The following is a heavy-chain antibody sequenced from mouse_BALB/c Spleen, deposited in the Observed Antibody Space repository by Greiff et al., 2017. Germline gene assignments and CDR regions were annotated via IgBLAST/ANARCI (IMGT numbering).Heavy chain of an antibody. D-gene: IGHD1-1*01. Sequence: EVMLVESGGGLVQPGGSLKLSCAASGFTFSSYGMSWVRQTPDKRLELVATINSNGGSTYYPDSVKGRFTISRDNAKNTLYLQMSSLKSEDTAMYYCERDGPYYYGSSSPRSMDYWGQGTSVTVSS. CDR1: GFTFSSYG. CDR2: INSNGGST. V-gene: IGHV5-6-3*01. CDR3: ERDGPYYYGSSSPRSMDY. J-gene: IGHJ4*01.